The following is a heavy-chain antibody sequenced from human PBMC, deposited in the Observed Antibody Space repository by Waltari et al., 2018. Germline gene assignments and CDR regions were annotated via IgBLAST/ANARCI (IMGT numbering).Heavy chain of an antibody. J-gene: IGHJ4*02. V-gene: IGHV3-53*01. D-gene: IGHD3-22*01. CDR1: GFTVSSTY. CDR3: ARDLLVYYDSSGYTY. CDR2: IYSGGST. Sequence: EVQLVESGGGLIQPGGSLRLSCAASGFTVSSTYMRWVSQAPGKGLEWVSVIYSGGSTYYADSVKGRFTISRDNSKNTLYLQMNSLRAEDTAVYYCARDLLVYYDSSGYTYWGQGTLVTVSS.